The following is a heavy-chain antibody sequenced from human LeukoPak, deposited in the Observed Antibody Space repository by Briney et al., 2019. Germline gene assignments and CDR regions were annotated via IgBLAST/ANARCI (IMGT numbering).Heavy chain of an antibody. CDR3: AREEAVAGISFDY. CDR2: IYHSGST. D-gene: IGHD6-19*01. CDR1: GGSFSGYY. J-gene: IGHJ4*02. Sequence: KPSETLSLTCAVYGGSFSGYYWGWIRQSPGKGLEWIGSIYHSGSTYYNPSLKSRVTISVDTSKNQFSLKLSSVTAADTAVYYCAREEAVAGISFDYWGQGTLVTVSS. V-gene: IGHV4-38-2*02.